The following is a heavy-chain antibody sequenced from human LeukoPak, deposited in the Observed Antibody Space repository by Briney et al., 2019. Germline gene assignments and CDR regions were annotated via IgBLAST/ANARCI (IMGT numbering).Heavy chain of an antibody. CDR2: ICTSGST. D-gene: IGHD3-10*01. Sequence: SETLSPTCTVSGGSISSYYWSWIRQPAGKGLEWIGRICTSGSTNYNPSLKSRVTMSVDTSKNQFSLKLSSVTAADTAVYYCARARRGSGSYGELPYYYMDVWGKGTTVTISS. V-gene: IGHV4-4*07. CDR1: GGSISSYY. J-gene: IGHJ6*03. CDR3: ARARRGSGSYGELPYYYMDV.